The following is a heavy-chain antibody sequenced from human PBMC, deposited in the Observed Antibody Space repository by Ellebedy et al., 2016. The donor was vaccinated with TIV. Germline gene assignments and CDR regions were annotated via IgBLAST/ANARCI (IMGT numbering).Heavy chain of an antibody. CDR1: GFTFNGAW. D-gene: IGHD3-16*02. CDR2: IKSKTDGETT. Sequence: GGSLRLXCTASGFTFNGAWMSWVRQAPGKGLEWVGRIKSKTDGETTDYVAPVKGRFTISRDDSKNTLFLQMNSLKTEDTAVYYCTTWAYDYLWGSHRYRGLEYDSWGQGTLVTVSS. V-gene: IGHV3-15*01. CDR3: TTWAYDYLWGSHRYRGLEYDS. J-gene: IGHJ4*02.